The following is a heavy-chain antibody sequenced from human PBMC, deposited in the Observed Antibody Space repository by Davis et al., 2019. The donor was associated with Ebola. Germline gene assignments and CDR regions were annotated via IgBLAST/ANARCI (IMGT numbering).Heavy chain of an antibody. CDR2: ISSSSSTI. J-gene: IGHJ6*02. D-gene: IGHD3-3*01. V-gene: IGHV3-48*02. Sequence: GESLKISCAASGFTFSSYSMNWVRQAPGKGLEWVSYISSSSSTIYYADSVKGRFTISRDNAKNSLYLQMNSLRDEDTAVYYCARDWENYDFWSGYSYYYYYGMDVWGQGTTVTVSS. CDR3: ARDWENYDFWSGYSYYYYYGMDV. CDR1: GFTFSSYS.